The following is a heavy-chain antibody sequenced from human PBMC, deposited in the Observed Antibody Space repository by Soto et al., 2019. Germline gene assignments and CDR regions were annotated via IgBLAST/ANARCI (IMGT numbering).Heavy chain of an antibody. CDR3: AKDGRGSGSHYNSFGY. Sequence: EVQLVESGGGLIQPGGSLKLSCAASGFTVSNNYMSWVGQAPGKGLEWVSLIYSTGTTKYADSVKGRFTVSRDNAKNTLYLQMNSLRAEDTAVYYCAKDGRGSGSHYNSFGYWGQGTLVTVSS. D-gene: IGHD3-10*01. V-gene: IGHV3-53*01. CDR1: GFTVSNNY. CDR2: IYSTGTT. J-gene: IGHJ4*02.